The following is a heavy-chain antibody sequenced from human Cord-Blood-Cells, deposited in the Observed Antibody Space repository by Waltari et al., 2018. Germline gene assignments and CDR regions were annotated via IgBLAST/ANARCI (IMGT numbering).Heavy chain of an antibody. CDR1: GYSISSGYY. CDR2: IYHSGST. Sequence: QVQLQESGPGLVKPSETLSLTCTVSGYSISSGYYWGWIRQPPGTGLEWIGSIYHSGSTYYNPSLKSRVTISVDTSKNQFSLKLSSVTAADTAVYYCARSSWSYDYVWGSYPFDYWGQGTLVTVSS. V-gene: IGHV4-38-2*02. J-gene: IGHJ4*02. D-gene: IGHD3-16*02. CDR3: ARSSWSYDYVWGSYPFDY.